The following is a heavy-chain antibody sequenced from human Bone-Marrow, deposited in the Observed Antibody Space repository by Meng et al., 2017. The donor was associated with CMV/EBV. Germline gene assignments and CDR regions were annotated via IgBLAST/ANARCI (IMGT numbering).Heavy chain of an antibody. J-gene: IGHJ4*02. V-gene: IGHV3-23*01. CDR2: ISGSGGST. Sequence: SCAASGFTFSSYAMSWVRQAPGKGLEWVSAISGSGGSTYYADSVKVRFTISRDNAKNSLYLQMTSLRAEDTAVYYSARLRVLEWLSLWGQGTLVTVSS. CDR1: GFTFSSYA. CDR3: ARLRVLEWLSL. D-gene: IGHD3-3*01.